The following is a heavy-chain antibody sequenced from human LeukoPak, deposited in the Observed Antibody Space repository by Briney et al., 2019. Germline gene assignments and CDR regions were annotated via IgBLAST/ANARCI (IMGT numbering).Heavy chain of an antibody. V-gene: IGHV1-18*01. CDR1: GYTFTSYG. CDR3: AKGVLWFGESDAEYFQH. J-gene: IGHJ1*01. D-gene: IGHD3-10*01. CDR2: ISAYNGNT. Sequence: ASVKVSCKASGYTFTSYGISWVRQAPGQGLEWMGWISAYNGNTNYAQKLQGRVTMTTDTSTSTAYMELRSLRSDDTALYYCAKGVLWFGESDAEYFQHWGQGTLVTVSS.